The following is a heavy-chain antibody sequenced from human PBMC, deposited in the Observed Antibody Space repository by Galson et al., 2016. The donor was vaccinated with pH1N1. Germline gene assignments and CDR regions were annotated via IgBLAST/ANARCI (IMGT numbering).Heavy chain of an antibody. CDR1: GGSIGANY. J-gene: IGHJ5*02. V-gene: IGHV4-59*01. D-gene: IGHD4-17*01. CDR3: ASSTYGDYVGWVDP. Sequence: SETLSLTCTVSGGSIGANYWSWIRQSPGGGLEWIGYIYYSGNTKYNPSLKGRVIISVDTSKNQFYLKLSSVTAADTAVYYCASSTYGDYVGWVDPWGQGTLVTVSS. CDR2: IYYSGNT.